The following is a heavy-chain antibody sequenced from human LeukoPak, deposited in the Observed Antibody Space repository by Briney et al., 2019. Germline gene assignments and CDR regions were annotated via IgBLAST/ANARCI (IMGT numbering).Heavy chain of an antibody. CDR1: GFTFSSYA. CDR3: AKVGETTVREHYFDY. D-gene: IGHD3-10*01. Sequence: GGSLRLSCAASGFTFSSYAMSWVRQAPGKGLEWVSAISGSGGSTHYADSVKGRFTISGDNSKNTLYLQMNSLRAEDTAVYYCAKVGETTVREHYFDYWGQGTLVTVSS. V-gene: IGHV3-23*01. CDR2: ISGSGGST. J-gene: IGHJ4*02.